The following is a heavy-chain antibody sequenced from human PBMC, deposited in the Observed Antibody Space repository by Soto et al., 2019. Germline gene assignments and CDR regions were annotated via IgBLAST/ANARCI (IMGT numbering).Heavy chain of an antibody. CDR3: ARAQGYSYGPEEY. CDR2: LFHSGST. D-gene: IGHD5-18*01. J-gene: IGHJ4*02. V-gene: IGHV4-38-2*01. CDR1: GYSISGGYF. Sequence: SETLSLTCAVSGYSISGGYFWGWIRQPPGKWLEWIGSLFHSGSTFYNPSLKSRATISLDTSKNQFFLKLTSVTAADTAIYYCARAQGYSYGPEEYWGQGTLVTVSS.